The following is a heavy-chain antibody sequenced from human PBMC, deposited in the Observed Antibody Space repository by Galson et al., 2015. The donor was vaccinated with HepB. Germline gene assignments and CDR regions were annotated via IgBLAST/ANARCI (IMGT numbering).Heavy chain of an antibody. Sequence: LSLTCIVSGTSISSDYWNWIRQPPGKGLEWVACIHHSGSTHYNPSLKSRVTISIDTSKNEFSLTLNSVTAADTAVYYCARRASMATEASLNNWFDPWGQGTLVTVSS. V-gene: IGHV4-59*08. CDR1: GTSISSDY. D-gene: IGHD2/OR15-2a*01. J-gene: IGHJ5*02. CDR3: ARRASMATEASLNNWFDP. CDR2: IHHSGST.